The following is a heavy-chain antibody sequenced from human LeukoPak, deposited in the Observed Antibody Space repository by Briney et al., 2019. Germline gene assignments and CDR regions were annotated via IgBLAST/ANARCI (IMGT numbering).Heavy chain of an antibody. V-gene: IGHV1-46*01. CDR2: INPSGGST. CDR1: GYTFTSYY. D-gene: IGHD3-10*01. J-gene: IGHJ5*02. Sequence: VASVKVSCKASGYTFTSYYMHWVRQAPGQGLEWMGIINPSGGSTSYAQKFQGRVTMTRDMSTSTVYMELSSLRSEDTAVYYCARAPPITRGPFDPWGRGTLVTVSS. CDR3: ARAPPITRGPFDP.